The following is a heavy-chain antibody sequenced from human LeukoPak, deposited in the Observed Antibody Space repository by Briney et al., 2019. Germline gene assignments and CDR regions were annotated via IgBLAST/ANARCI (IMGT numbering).Heavy chain of an antibody. D-gene: IGHD3-10*01. J-gene: IGHJ4*02. CDR1: GGSISSSSYY. V-gene: IGHV4-39*07. Sequence: SETLSLTCTVSGGSISSSSYYWGWIRQPPGKGLEWIGSIYYSGSTYYNPSLKSRVTISVDTSKNQFSLKLSSVTAADTAVYYCARGSGSYNFLSTPFDYWGQGTLVTVSS. CDR3: ARGSGSYNFLSTPFDY. CDR2: IYYSGST.